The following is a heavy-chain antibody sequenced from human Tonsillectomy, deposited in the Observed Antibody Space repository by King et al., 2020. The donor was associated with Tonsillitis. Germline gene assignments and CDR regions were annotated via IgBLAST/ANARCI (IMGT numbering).Heavy chain of an antibody. V-gene: IGHV4-34*01. Sequence: VQLQQWGAGLLKPSETLSLTCAVYGGSFSGYYWSWIRQPPGKGLDWIGEINHGGSTNYNPSLKSRVTLSVDTSKSQFSLKLNSVTAADTAVYYCARAFSVTRLDWGRGTLVTVSS. CDR1: GGSFSGYY. D-gene: IGHD4-17*01. CDR3: ARAFSVTRLD. J-gene: IGHJ4*02. CDR2: INHGGST.